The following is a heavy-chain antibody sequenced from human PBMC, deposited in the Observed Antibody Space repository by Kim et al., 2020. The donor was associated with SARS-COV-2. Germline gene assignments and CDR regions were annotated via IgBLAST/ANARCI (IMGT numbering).Heavy chain of an antibody. CDR2: IYHSGST. D-gene: IGHD6-13*01. CDR1: GGSISSSNW. J-gene: IGHJ2*01. CDR3: AAPSGYSSSFHWYFDL. V-gene: IGHV4-4*02. Sequence: SETLSLTCAVSGGSISSSNWWSWVRQPPGKGLEWIGEIYHSGSTNYNPSLKSRVTISVDKSKNQFSLKLSSVTAADTAVYYCAAPSGYSSSFHWYFDLWGRGTLVTVSS.